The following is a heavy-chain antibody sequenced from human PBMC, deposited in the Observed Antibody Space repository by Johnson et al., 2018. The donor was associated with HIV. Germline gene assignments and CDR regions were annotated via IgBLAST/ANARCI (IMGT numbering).Heavy chain of an antibody. CDR2: VSGSGASP. V-gene: IGHV3-11*01. CDR3: AKWGLAPRGGSAFDI. D-gene: IGHD6-6*01. CDR1: GFSFSDYY. J-gene: IGHJ3*02. Sequence: QEQLVESGGGLVKPGGSLRLSCAASGFSFSDYYMSWIRQAPGKGPEWVSSVSGSGASPYYADSVKGRFTISRDNSKKTLYLQMHSLRAEDTAVYYCAKWGLAPRGGSAFDIWGQGTMVTVSS.